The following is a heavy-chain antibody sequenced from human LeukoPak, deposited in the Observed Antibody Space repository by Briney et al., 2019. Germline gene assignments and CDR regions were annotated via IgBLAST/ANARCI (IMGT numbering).Heavy chain of an antibody. D-gene: IGHD3-10*01. V-gene: IGHV4-4*07. Sequence: SETLSLTCTVSGGSISSYYWSWIRQPAGKGLEWIGRIYTSGSTNYSPSLKSRVTMSVDTSKNQFSLKLSSVTAADTAVYYCARGAYYYGSGSYYGTRFDPWGQGTLVTVSS. CDR2: IYTSGST. CDR1: GGSISSYY. J-gene: IGHJ5*02. CDR3: ARGAYYYGSGSYYGTRFDP.